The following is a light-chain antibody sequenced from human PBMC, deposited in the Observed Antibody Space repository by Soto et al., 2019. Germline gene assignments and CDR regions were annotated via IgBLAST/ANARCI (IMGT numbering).Light chain of an antibody. CDR2: EVS. Sequence: QSALTQPASVSGSPGQSITISCTGTSSDVGGYNYVSWYQQHPGKAPKLMMYEVSNRPSGVSNRFSGSKSGNTASLTISGLQAEDEGDYYCSSYTSSSTLEGVFGTGSKVTVL. J-gene: IGLJ1*01. V-gene: IGLV2-14*01. CDR3: SSYTSSSTLEGV. CDR1: SSDVGGYNY.